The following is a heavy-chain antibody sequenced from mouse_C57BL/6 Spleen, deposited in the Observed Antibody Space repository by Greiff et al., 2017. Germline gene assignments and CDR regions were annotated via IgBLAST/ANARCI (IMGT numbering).Heavy chain of an antibody. D-gene: IGHD2-4*01. CDR1: GYTLTDYY. CDR2: INPNNGGT. CDR3: ARAYYDYDGFAY. J-gene: IGHJ3*01. V-gene: IGHV1-26*01. Sequence: EVQLQQSGPELVKPGASVKISCKASGYTLTDYYMNWVKQSHGKSLEWIGDINPNNGGTSYNQKFKGKATLTVDKSSSTAYMELRSLTSEDSAVYYCARAYYDYDGFAYWGQGTLVTVSA.